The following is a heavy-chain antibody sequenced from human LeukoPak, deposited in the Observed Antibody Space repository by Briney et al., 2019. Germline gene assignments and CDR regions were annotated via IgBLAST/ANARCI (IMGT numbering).Heavy chain of an antibody. CDR3: ARVEPGAQRFGAFDL. Sequence: ASVKVSCKASGGTFSSYAISWVRQAPGQGLEWMGGIIPIFGTANYAQKFQGRVTITADESTSTAYMELSSLRSEDTAVYYCARVEPGAQRFGAFDLWGQGTMVTVSS. V-gene: IGHV1-69*13. D-gene: IGHD3-10*01. CDR2: IIPIFGTA. J-gene: IGHJ3*01. CDR1: GGTFSSYA.